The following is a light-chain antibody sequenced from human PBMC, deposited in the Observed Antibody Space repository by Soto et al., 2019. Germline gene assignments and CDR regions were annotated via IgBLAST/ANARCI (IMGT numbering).Light chain of an antibody. V-gene: IGKV3-20*01. Sequence: DIVLTQSPGTLSLSPGDRATLSCRASQSISSSYLAWYQQKPGRAPRLFIYGASSRATGIPDRFSGSGSGTDFTLTISRLEPEDFAVYYCQQYGSSVTFGQGTRLEI. CDR1: QSISSSY. J-gene: IGKJ5*01. CDR3: QQYGSSVT. CDR2: GAS.